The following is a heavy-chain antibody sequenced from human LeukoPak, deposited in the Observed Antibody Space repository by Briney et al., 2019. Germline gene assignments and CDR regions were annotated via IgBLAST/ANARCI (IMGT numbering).Heavy chain of an antibody. CDR1: GYTFTSYG. CDR2: ISAYNGNT. J-gene: IGHJ6*03. Sequence: GASVKVSCKASGYTFTSYGISWVRQAPGQGLEWMGWISAYNGNTNYAQKLQGRVTMTTDTSTSTAYMELRSLRSDDTAVYYCARGGAPKRERHSYYYYYYVDVWGKGTTVTVSS. CDR3: ARGGAPKRERHSYYYYYYVDV. D-gene: IGHD5-12*01. V-gene: IGHV1-18*01.